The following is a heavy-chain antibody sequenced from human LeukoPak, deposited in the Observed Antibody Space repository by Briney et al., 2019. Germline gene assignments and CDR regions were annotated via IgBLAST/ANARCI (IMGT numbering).Heavy chain of an antibody. D-gene: IGHD3-22*01. CDR1: GFTVSSNY. CDR2: IKQDGSEE. CDR3: ARDGSYYDSSGYNFDI. Sequence: GGSLRLPCAVSGFTVSSNYMSWVRQAPGKGLEWVANIKQDGSEEYYVDSVKGRFTISRDNAKNSLYLQMNSLRAEDTAVYYCARDGSYYDSSGYNFDIWGQGTMVTVSS. V-gene: IGHV3-7*01. J-gene: IGHJ3*02.